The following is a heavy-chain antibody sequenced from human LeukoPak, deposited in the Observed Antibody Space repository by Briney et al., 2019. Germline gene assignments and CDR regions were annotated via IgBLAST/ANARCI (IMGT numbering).Heavy chain of an antibody. Sequence: GGSLRLSCAASGFTFSSYWMSWVRQAPGKGLEWVANTKQDGSEKYYVDSVKGRFTISRDNAKNSLYLQMNSLRAEDTAVYYCASPKTPSGSYGDFDYWGQGTLVTVSS. CDR1: GFTFSSYW. D-gene: IGHD1-26*01. CDR3: ASPKTPSGSYGDFDY. J-gene: IGHJ4*02. CDR2: TKQDGSEK. V-gene: IGHV3-7*03.